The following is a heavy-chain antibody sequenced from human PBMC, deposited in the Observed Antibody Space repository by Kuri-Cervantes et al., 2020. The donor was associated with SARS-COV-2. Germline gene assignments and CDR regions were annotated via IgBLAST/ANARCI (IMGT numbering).Heavy chain of an antibody. J-gene: IGHJ6*03. CDR1: GGTSSSYA. D-gene: IGHD7-27*01. CDR3: ARDRGQLGIGVYYYYYMDV. V-gene: IGHV1-69*05. Sequence: SVKVSCKASGGTSSSYAISWVRQAPGQGLEWMGGIIPILGTANYAQKFQGRVTITTDESTSTAYMELSSLRSEDTAVYYCARDRGQLGIGVYYYYYMDVWGKGTTVTVSS. CDR2: IIPILGTA.